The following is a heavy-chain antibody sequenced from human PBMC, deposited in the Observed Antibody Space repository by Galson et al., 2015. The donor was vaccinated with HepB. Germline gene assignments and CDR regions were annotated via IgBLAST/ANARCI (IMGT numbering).Heavy chain of an antibody. Sequence: SVKVSCKASGFTFTSSAVQWVRQARGQRLEWIGWIVVGSGNTNYAQKFQERVTITRDMSTSTAYMELSSLRSEDTAVYYCAADLYCGGDCYSWYFDLWGRGTLVTVSS. CDR1: GFTFTSSA. CDR3: AADLYCGGDCYSWYFDL. J-gene: IGHJ2*01. CDR2: IVVGSGNT. D-gene: IGHD2-21*02. V-gene: IGHV1-58*01.